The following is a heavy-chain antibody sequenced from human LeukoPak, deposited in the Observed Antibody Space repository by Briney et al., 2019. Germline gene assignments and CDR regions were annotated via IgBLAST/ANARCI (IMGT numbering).Heavy chain of an antibody. CDR3: ARSRDSSGYYFGR. CDR2: INSDGSST. Sequence: GGSLRLSCAASGFTFGSYWMHWVRQAPGKGLVWVSRINSDGSSTSYADSVKGRFTISRDNAKNTLYLQMNSLRAEDTAVYYCARSRDSSGYYFGRWGQGTLVTVSS. J-gene: IGHJ4*02. V-gene: IGHV3-74*01. CDR1: GFTFGSYW. D-gene: IGHD3-22*01.